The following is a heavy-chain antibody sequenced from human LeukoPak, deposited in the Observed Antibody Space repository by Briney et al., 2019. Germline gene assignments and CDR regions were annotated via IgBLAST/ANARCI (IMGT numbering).Heavy chain of an antibody. D-gene: IGHD3-16*02. V-gene: IGHV1-2*02. CDR3: ARDALAYDYVWGSYRYDPSNYSDY. CDR2: INPNSGGT. CDR1: GYTFTGYY. Sequence: ASVKVSCKASGYTFTGYYMHWVRQAPGQGLEWMGWINPNSGGTNYAQKFQGRVTMTRDTSISTAYMELSRLRSDDTAVYYCARDALAYDYVWGSYRYDPSNYSDYWGQGTLVTVSS. J-gene: IGHJ4*02.